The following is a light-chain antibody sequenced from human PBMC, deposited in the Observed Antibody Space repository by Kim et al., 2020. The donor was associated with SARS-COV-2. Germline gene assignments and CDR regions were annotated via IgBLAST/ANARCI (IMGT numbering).Light chain of an antibody. J-gene: IGKJ4*01. V-gene: IGKV3-11*01. CDR2: DAS. Sequence: SPGERATLSCRASPSVSSYLAWYQQKPGQAPRLLIYDASNRATGIPARFSGSGSGTDFTLTISSLEPEDFAVYYCQQRSNWPRLTFGGGTKVDIK. CDR3: QQRSNWPRLT. CDR1: PSVSSY.